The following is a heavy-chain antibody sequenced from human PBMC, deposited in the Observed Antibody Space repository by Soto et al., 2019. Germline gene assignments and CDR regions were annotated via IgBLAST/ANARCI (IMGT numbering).Heavy chain of an antibody. CDR1: GYTFTSYG. V-gene: IGHV1-18*04. Sequence: ASVKVSCKASGYTFTSYGISWVRQAPGQGLEWMGWISAYNGNTNYAQKLQGRVTMTTDTSTSTAYMELRSLRSDDTAVYYCARRAAAGTPYYYYGMDVWGQGTTVTVSS. D-gene: IGHD6-13*01. CDR2: ISAYNGNT. J-gene: IGHJ6*02. CDR3: ARRAAAGTPYYYYGMDV.